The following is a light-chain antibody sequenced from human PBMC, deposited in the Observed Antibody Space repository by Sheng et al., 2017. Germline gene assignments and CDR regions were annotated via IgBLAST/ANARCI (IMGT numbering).Light chain of an antibody. J-gene: IGLJ1*01. V-gene: IGLV3-21*02. Sequence: SYELTQPPSVSVAPGETARITCGGNEYWKQDCALVPAEARPRPLVLVVYDDSGRPSGIPERFSGSNSANTATLSITRVEAGDEADYYCQVWEGTREVVFGSGTKITVL. CDR1: EYWKQD. CDR3: QVWEGTREVV. CDR2: DDS.